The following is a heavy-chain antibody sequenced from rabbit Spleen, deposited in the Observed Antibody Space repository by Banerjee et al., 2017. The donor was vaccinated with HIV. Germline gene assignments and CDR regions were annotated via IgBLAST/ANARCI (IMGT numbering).Heavy chain of an antibody. J-gene: IGHJ6*01. CDR2: INAVTGKA. Sequence: QEQLVESGGGLVKPEGSLKLSCTASGFSFSNKAVMCWVRQAPGKGLEWIACINAVTGKALYASRAKGRYSFSKASSTTVTLQLSSLTAADTATYFCARDAGTSFSTYGMDLWGPGTLVTVS. CDR1: GFSFSNKAV. D-gene: IGHD8-1*01. CDR3: ARDAGTSFSTYGMDL. V-gene: IGHV1S45*01.